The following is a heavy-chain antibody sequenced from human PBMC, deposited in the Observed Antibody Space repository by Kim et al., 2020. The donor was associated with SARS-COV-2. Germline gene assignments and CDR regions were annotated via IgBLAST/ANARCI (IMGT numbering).Heavy chain of an antibody. Sequence: GGSLRLSCAASGFTFSNAWMSWVRQAPGKGLEWVGRIKSKTDGGTTDYAAPVKGRFTISRDDSKNTLYLQMNSLKTEDTAVYYCTTDWPNVLRFLEWLSHSTGMDVWGQGTTVTVSS. CDR3: TTDWPNVLRFLEWLSHSTGMDV. V-gene: IGHV3-15*01. J-gene: IGHJ6*02. CDR1: GFTFSNAW. D-gene: IGHD3-3*01. CDR2: IKSKTDGGTT.